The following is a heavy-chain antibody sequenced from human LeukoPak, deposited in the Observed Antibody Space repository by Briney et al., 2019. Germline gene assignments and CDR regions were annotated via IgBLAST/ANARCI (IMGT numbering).Heavy chain of an antibody. CDR1: GGSFSGYY. J-gene: IGHJ6*02. CDR2: INHSGST. V-gene: IGHV4-34*01. Sequence: SETLSLTCAVYGGSFSGYYWSWIRQPPGKGLEWIGEINHSGSTNYNPSLKSRVTISVDTSKNQFSLKLSSVTAADTAVYYCARDYGRDRYYHYYYGMDVWGQGTTVTVSS. D-gene: IGHD4-17*01. CDR3: ARDYGRDRYYHYYYGMDV.